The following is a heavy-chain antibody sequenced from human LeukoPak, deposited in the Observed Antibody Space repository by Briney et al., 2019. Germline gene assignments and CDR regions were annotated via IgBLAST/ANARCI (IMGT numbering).Heavy chain of an antibody. CDR2: FDPEDGET. Sequence: ASVKVSCKVSGYTLTELSMHWVRQAPGKGLEWMGGFDPEDGETIYAQKFQGRVTMTEDTSTDTAYMELSSLRAEDTAVYYCARVGVVVAALGAFDIWGQGTMVTVSS. CDR3: ARVGVVVAALGAFDI. J-gene: IGHJ3*02. D-gene: IGHD2-15*01. CDR1: GYTLTELS. V-gene: IGHV1-24*01.